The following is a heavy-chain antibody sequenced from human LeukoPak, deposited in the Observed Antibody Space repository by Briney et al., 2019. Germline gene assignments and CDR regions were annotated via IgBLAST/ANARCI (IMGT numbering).Heavy chain of an antibody. V-gene: IGHV1-2*06. CDR1: GYTFTGYY. J-gene: IGHJ4*02. D-gene: IGHD3-22*01. Sequence: ASVKVSCKASGYTFTGYYMHWVRQAPGQGLEWMGRINPNSGGTNYAQKFQGRVTMTRDTSTSTAYMELSRLRSDDTAVYYCAGNCGGNDNYYDSSGYCHWGQGTLVTVSS. CDR2: INPNSGGT. CDR3: AGNCGGNDNYYDSSGYCH.